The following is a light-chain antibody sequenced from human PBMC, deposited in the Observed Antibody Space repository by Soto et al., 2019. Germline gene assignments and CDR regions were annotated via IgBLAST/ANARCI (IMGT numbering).Light chain of an antibody. Sequence: EIVLTQSPGTLSLSPGERATLSCRASQSVSSSYLAWYQQKPGQAPRLLIYGASSRATGIPDRFSGSGSGTDFTLTISGLEPEDFAVYYCQQYGSSPPFTFGPGTKWISN. CDR2: GAS. J-gene: IGKJ3*01. V-gene: IGKV3-20*01. CDR1: QSVSSSY. CDR3: QQYGSSPPFT.